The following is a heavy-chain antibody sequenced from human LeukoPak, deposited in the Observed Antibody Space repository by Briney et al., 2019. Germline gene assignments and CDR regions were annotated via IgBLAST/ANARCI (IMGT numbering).Heavy chain of an antibody. V-gene: IGHV1-69*05. J-gene: IGHJ4*02. CDR1: GGNFISYA. D-gene: IGHD3-3*01. CDR3: ATYTLSQFWNDYYHFDY. CDR2: IIPMFGTS. Sequence: ASVKVSCKASGGNFISYAVSWVRQAPGQGLEWMGGIIPMFGTSNYAQKFQGRVTITTDESTTTAYMELSSLSSEDTAVYYCATYTLSQFWNDYYHFDYWGQGTLVSVSS.